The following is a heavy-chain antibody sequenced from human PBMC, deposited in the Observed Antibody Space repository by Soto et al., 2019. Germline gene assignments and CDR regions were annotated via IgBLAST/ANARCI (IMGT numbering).Heavy chain of an antibody. CDR2: IGAADDP. CDR1: GFTFSAYD. CDR3: ARAYSGRLPRRADYYFAMDV. V-gene: IGHV3-13*05. D-gene: IGHD2-15*01. Sequence: GESLKISCAASGFTFSAYDMHWVRQTTGKGLEWVSAIGAADDPYYLGSVKGRFTISRENDKNSLYLQMNSLRAEDTAVYYCARAYSGRLPRRADYYFAMDVWGQGTTVTVSS. J-gene: IGHJ6*02.